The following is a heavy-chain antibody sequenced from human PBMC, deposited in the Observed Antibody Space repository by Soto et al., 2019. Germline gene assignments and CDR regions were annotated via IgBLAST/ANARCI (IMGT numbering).Heavy chain of an antibody. CDR3: ARSRGGTGVHFDF. CDR1: GYTFTNYD. V-gene: IGHV1-8*01. J-gene: IGHJ4*02. CDR2: MNPDSGDT. D-gene: IGHD7-27*01. Sequence: GASVKVSCKASGYTFTNYDINWVRQATGQGPEWMGWMNPDSGDTGYVPNFQGRVSMTRSTSISTAYMELSDLRSEDTAVYYCARSRGGTGVHFDFWSQGTQVTVSS.